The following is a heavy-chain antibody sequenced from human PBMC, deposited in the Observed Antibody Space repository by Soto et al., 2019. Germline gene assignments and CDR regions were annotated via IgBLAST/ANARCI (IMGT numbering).Heavy chain of an antibody. D-gene: IGHD4-17*01. CDR3: AHQTVTRDFDY. Sequence: ASVKVSCKASGYTFTSYGISWVRQAPVQGLEWMGWISAYNGNTNYAQKLQGRVTMTTDTSTSTAYMELRSLRSDDTAVYYCAHQTVTRDFDYWGQGTLVTVSS. CDR2: ISAYNGNT. J-gene: IGHJ4*02. CDR1: GYTFTSYG. V-gene: IGHV1-18*01.